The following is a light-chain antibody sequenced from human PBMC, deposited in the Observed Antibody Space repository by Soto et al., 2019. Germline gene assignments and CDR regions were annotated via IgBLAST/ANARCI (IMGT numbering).Light chain of an antibody. CDR1: SSDVGSYNL. CDR3: CSYGGSSTFVV. CDR2: EGS. J-gene: IGLJ2*01. Sequence: QSVLTQPASVSGSPGQSITISCTGTSSDVGSYNLVSWYQQHPGKAPKLMIYEGSKRPSGVSNRFSGSKSGNTASLTISGLQAEDEADYYCCSYGGSSTFVVFGGGTKVTVL. V-gene: IGLV2-23*03.